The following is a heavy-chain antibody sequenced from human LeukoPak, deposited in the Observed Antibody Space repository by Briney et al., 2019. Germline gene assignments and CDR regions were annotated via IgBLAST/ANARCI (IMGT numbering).Heavy chain of an antibody. V-gene: IGHV4-31*03. CDR3: ATSNTQDRYCSSTSCYYYYYGMDV. CDR2: IYFSCRA. D-gene: IGHD2-2*01. J-gene: IGHJ6*02. CDR1: GGSHSSGGSY. Sequence: SEALSLICTVCGGSHSSGGSYLSWIPQPPATVLLWVGSIYFSCRAYYNPSLKSRVTISVDTSKNQFSLKLSSVTAADTAVYYCATSNTQDRYCSSTSCYYYYYGMDVWGQGTTVTVSS.